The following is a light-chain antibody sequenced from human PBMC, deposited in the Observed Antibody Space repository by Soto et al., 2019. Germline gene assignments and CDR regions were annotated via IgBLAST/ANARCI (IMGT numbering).Light chain of an antibody. J-gene: IGKJ5*01. CDR2: GAS. Sequence: ENVITQSPSTLSMSPGERATLSCRASQSVSSKLAWYQQKPGQAPRLLIYGASTRATGIPARFSGSGSGTEFTLTISSLQSEDFAVYYCQQYNNWPPITFGQGTRLEIK. V-gene: IGKV3-15*01. CDR3: QQYNNWPPIT. CDR1: QSVSSK.